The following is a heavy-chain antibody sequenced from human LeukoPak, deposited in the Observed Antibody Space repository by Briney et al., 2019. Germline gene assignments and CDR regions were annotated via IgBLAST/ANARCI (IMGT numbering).Heavy chain of an antibody. CDR2: ISSSGSTI. J-gene: IGHJ4*02. CDR3: AKVAKYYYGSETYYFFEH. CDR1: GFTFSSYE. Sequence: AGGSLRLSCAASGFTFSSYEMNWVRQAPGKGLEWVSYISSSGSTIYYADSVKGRFTISRDNAKNSLYLQMDSLRVEDTAVYYCAKVAKYYYGSETYYFFEHWGQGTPVTASS. V-gene: IGHV3-48*03. D-gene: IGHD3-10*01.